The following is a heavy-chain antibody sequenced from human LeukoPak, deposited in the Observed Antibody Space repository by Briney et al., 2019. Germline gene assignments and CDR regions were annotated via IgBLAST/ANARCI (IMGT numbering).Heavy chain of an antibody. CDR3: ARAGLGKGVWFDP. D-gene: IGHD7-27*01. J-gene: IGHJ5*02. Sequence: GGSLRLSCAASGFTFSSYEMNWVRQAPGKGLEWVSYISSSGSTIYYADSVKGRFTISRDNAKNSLYPQMNSLRAEDTAVYYCARAGLGKGVWFDPWGQGTLVTVSS. V-gene: IGHV3-48*03. CDR2: ISSSGSTI. CDR1: GFTFSSYE.